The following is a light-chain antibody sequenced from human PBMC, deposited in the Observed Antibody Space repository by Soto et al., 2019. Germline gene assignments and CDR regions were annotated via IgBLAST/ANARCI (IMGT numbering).Light chain of an antibody. V-gene: IGKV1-9*01. J-gene: IGKJ5*01. Sequence: TQLTQSPSSLCAPVGQRPTITCRASQGINRFLAWSQQKPGKDPKLLIYAASTLQSGVPSRFSGSGSGTEFTLTISSLQPEDFATYYCQPHKSNLIPFGTVPRVELK. CDR2: AAS. CDR3: QPHKSNLIP. CDR1: QGINRF.